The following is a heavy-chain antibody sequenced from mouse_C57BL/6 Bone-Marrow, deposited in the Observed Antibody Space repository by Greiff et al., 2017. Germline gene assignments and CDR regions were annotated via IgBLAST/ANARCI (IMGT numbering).Heavy chain of an antibody. CDR1: GYTFTSYW. CDR2: INPSNGGT. CDR3: AGGNHCFYAMDY. J-gene: IGHJ4*01. V-gene: IGHV1-53*01. D-gene: IGHD2-1*01. Sequence: QVQLQQPGTELVKPGASVKLSCKASGYTFTSYWMHWVTQRPGQGLEWIGNINPSNGGTNYNEKFKSKATLTVDKSSSTAYMQLSSLTSEDSAVYYCAGGNHCFYAMDYWGQGTSVTVSS.